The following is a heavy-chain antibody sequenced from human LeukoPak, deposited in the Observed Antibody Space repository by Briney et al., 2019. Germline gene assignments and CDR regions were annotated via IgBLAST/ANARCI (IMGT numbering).Heavy chain of an antibody. CDR1: GYTFTSYG. D-gene: IGHD6-13*01. CDR3: ARASGGSSSWYLGAFDI. Sequence: GASVKVSCKASGYTFTSYGISWVRQAPGQGLEWMGWISAYNGNTNYAQKLQGRVTMTTDTSTSTAYMELRSLRSDDTAVYYCARASGGSSSWYLGAFDIWGQGTMVTVSS. J-gene: IGHJ3*02. CDR2: ISAYNGNT. V-gene: IGHV1-18*01.